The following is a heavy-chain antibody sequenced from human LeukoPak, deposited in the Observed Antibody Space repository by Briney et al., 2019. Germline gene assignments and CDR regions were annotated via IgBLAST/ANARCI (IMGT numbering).Heavy chain of an antibody. J-gene: IGHJ4*02. CDR1: GLTFRNYV. V-gene: IGHV3-30-3*01. D-gene: IGHD3-10*01. CDR2: TSSDLNVK. CDR3: AREGYYGSGSPPSLYFDY. Sequence: GGSLRLSCAASGLTFRNYVIHWVRQAPGKGLEWVAVTSSDLNVKLYADSVKGRFTISRDNSRSTLYSQMDSLRPEDTAIYYCAREGYYGSGSPPSLYFDYWGQGTLVTVSS.